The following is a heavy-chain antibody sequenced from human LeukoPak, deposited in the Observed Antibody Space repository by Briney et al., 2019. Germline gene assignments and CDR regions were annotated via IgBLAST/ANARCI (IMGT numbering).Heavy chain of an antibody. CDR3: AKAAVYHDSCPDS. D-gene: IGHD5/OR15-5a*01. J-gene: IGHJ4*02. CDR2: ISSSGDST. V-gene: IGHV3-23*01. Sequence: GGSLRLSCAASGFIFSTYTMNWVRQAPGKGLEWVSSISSSGDSTYYADSVKGRFTISRDNSKNTLYLQANSLRAEDTAIYYCAKAAVYHDSCPDSWGQGTLVTVSS. CDR1: GFIFSTYT.